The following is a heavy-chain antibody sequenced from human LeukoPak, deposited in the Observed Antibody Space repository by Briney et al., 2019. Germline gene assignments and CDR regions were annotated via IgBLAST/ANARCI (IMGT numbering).Heavy chain of an antibody. Sequence: MSSETLSLTCTVSGGSIISTSYYWGWIRQPPGKGLEWIGYIYYSGSTNYNPSLKSRVTISVDTSKNQFSLKLSSVTAADTAVYYCARVTSGLLDYWGQGTLVTVSS. CDR3: ARVTSGLLDY. V-gene: IGHV4-61*05. D-gene: IGHD3-22*01. CDR2: IYYSGST. J-gene: IGHJ4*02. CDR1: GGSIISTSYY.